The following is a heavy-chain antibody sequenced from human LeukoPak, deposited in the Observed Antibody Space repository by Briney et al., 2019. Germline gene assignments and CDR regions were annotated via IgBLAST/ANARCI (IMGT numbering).Heavy chain of an antibody. CDR2: ISAYNGNT. Sequence: ASVKVSYKASGYTFTSYGISWVRQAPGQGLEWMGWISAYNGNTNYAQKLQGRVTMTTDTSTSTAYMELRSLRSDDTAVYYCARDLSEITMIVGLGWFDPWGQGTLVTVSS. V-gene: IGHV1-18*01. D-gene: IGHD3-22*01. J-gene: IGHJ5*02. CDR1: GYTFTSYG. CDR3: ARDLSEITMIVGLGWFDP.